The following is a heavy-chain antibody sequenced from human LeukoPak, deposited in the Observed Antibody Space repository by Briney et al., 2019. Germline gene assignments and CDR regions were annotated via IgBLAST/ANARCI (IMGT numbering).Heavy chain of an antibody. CDR2: IYHNGPP. CDR1: VGSINSGNW. J-gene: IGHJ6*02. D-gene: IGHD2-2*02. V-gene: IGHV4-4*02. CDR3: ATAPILRGEGGEHYKYGMDV. Sequence: PSGTLSLTCAVSVGSINSGNWWSWVRQSPGKGLEWIGEIYHNGPPNYNPSLKSRVTISADTFKNHFSLKMTSVTAADTAVYYCATAPILRGEGGEHYKYGMDVWGQGTTVIVSS.